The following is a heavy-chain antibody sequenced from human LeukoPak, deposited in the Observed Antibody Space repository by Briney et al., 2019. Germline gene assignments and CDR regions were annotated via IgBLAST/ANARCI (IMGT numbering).Heavy chain of an antibody. CDR2: MNPNSGNT. J-gene: IGHJ6*03. V-gene: IGHV1-8*03. D-gene: IGHD3-22*01. CDR3: ARDSGYYYWGYYYYYYMDV. Sequence: ASVKVSCKASGYTFTSYDINWVRQATGQGLEWMGWMNPNSGNTGYAQKFQGRVTITRNTSISTAYMELSSLRSEDTAVYYCARDSGYYYWGYYYYYYMDVWGKGTTVTVSS. CDR1: GYTFTSYD.